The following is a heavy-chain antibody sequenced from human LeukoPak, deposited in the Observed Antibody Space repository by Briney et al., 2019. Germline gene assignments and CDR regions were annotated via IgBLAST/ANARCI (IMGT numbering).Heavy chain of an antibody. CDR3: ARGRVISWFDP. J-gene: IGHJ5*02. CDR1: GGSISSGDYY. V-gene: IGHV4-30-4*01. CDR2: IYYSGST. D-gene: IGHD3-10*01. Sequence: PSETLSLTCTVSGGSISSGDYYWSWLRQPPGKGLEWIGYIYYSGSTYYNPSLKSRVTISVDTSKNQFSLKLSSVTAADTAVYYCARGRVISWFDPWGQGTLVTVSS.